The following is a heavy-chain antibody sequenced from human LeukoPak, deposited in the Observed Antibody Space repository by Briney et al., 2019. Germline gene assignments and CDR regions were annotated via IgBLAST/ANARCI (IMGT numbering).Heavy chain of an antibody. D-gene: IGHD1-26*01. Sequence: ASVKVSCKASGYTFTSYGVSWVRQAPGQGLEWLGWISPYNGNTNYAQKVQGRVTMTTDTSSSTAYMELRSLISDDTAVYYCARKSYLRTIREDDASDIRGQGTKVTVSS. CDR3: ARKSYLRTIREDDASDI. CDR1: GYTFTSYG. CDR2: ISPYNGNT. V-gene: IGHV1-18*01. J-gene: IGHJ3*02.